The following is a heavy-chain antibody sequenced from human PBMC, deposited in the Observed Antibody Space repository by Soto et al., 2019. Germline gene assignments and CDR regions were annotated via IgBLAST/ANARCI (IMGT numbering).Heavy chain of an antibody. J-gene: IGHJ3*02. CDR1: GGSISSGGYY. Sequence: PSETLSLTCTVSGGSISSGGYYWSWIRQHPGKGLEWIGYIYYSGSTYYNPSPKSRVTISVDTSKNQFSLKLSSVTAADTAVYYCARNRHCSGGSCYSVNAFDIRAQRTTVTVSS. CDR2: IYYSGST. V-gene: IGHV4-31*03. CDR3: ARNRHCSGGSCYSVNAFDI. D-gene: IGHD2-15*01.